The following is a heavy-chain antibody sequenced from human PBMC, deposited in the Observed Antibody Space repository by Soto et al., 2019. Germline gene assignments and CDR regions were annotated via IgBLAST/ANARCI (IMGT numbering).Heavy chain of an antibody. J-gene: IGHJ6*02. CDR3: GGVRYFVSTSCGLRGMDV. V-gene: IGHV4-30-4*01. D-gene: IGHD2-2*01. CDR1: GGSISSGDYY. Sequence: QVQLQESGPGLVKPSQTLSLTCTVSGGSISSGDYYWSWLRQPPGKGLEWIGYIYYSGSNYANPSRKIRVSFSVDTSKNYISLKLVSVTDADASVYYCGGVRYFVSTSCGLRGMDVWGQGTTVAVSS. CDR2: IYYSGSN.